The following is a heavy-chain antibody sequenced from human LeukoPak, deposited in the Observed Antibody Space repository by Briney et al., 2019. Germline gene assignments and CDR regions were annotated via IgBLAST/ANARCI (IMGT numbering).Heavy chain of an antibody. D-gene: IGHD5-18*01. CDR2: ISSSSSYM. V-gene: IGHV3-21*01. J-gene: IGHJ4*02. Sequence: GGSLRLSCAASGFTFSSYSMNWVRQAPGKGLEWVSSISSSSSYMYYADSVKGRFTISRDNAKNSLYLQMNSLRAEDTAVYYCAREGQYGYIFDYWGQGTLVTVSS. CDR1: GFTFSSYS. CDR3: AREGQYGYIFDY.